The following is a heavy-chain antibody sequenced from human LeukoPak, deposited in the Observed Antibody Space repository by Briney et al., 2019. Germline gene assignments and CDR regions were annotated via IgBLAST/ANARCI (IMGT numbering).Heavy chain of an antibody. J-gene: IGHJ5*02. CDR3: ARAPGYCSGGSCYPPWFDP. CDR1: GFTFSSYW. D-gene: IGHD2-15*01. CDR2: VYSGGST. Sequence: GGSLRLSCAASGFTFSSYWMHWVRQAPGKGLEWVSVVYSGGSTYYADSVKGRFTISRDNSKNTLYLQMNSLRAEDTAVYYCARAPGYCSGGSCYPPWFDPWGQGTLVTVSS. V-gene: IGHV3-53*01.